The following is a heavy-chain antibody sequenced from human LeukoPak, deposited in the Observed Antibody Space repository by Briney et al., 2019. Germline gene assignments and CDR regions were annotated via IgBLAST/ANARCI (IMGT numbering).Heavy chain of an antibody. CDR3: AGTRYSSSPNTYFDY. CDR1: GGSISSGGYS. J-gene: IGHJ4*02. V-gene: IGHV4-30-2*01. Sequence: SQTLSLTCAASGGSISSGGYSWSWIRQPPGKGLEWIGYIYHSGSTYYNPSLKSRVTISVDRSKNQFSLKLSSVTAADTAVYYCAGTRYSSSPNTYFDYWGQGTLVTVSS. D-gene: IGHD6-13*01. CDR2: IYHSGST.